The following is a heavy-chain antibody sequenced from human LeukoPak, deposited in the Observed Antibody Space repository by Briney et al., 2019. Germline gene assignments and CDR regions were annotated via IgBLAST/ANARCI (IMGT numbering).Heavy chain of an antibody. J-gene: IGHJ3*02. CDR2: IDNDGSST. CDR1: GFTFRNYW. Sequence: PGGSLRLPCAASGFTFRNYWMHWVRQAPGKGLAWVSRIDNDGSSTIYADSVKGRFTISRDNAKSAVYLQMNSLRAEDTGVYYCARGGMAHAFDIWGQGTMVTVSS. V-gene: IGHV3-74*01. D-gene: IGHD2-8*01. CDR3: ARGGMAHAFDI.